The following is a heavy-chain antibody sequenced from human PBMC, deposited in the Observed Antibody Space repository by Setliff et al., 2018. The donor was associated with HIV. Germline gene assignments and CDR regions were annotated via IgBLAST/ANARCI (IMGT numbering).Heavy chain of an antibody. CDR3: ARDGGYSVHQWFGDAFDI. CDR2: IIPIFGTA. J-gene: IGHJ3*02. CDR1: GDTFTRYA. Sequence: ASVKVSCKASGDTFTRYAISWVRQAPGQGLAWMGGIIPIFGTANYAQKFQGRVTITADESTSTAYMELSSLTSEDTAVYYCARDGGYSVHQWFGDAFDIWGQGTMVTVS. V-gene: IGHV1-69*13. D-gene: IGHD5-12*01.